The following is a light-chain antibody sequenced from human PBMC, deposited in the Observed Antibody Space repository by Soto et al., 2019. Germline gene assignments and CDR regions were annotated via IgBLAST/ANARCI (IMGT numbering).Light chain of an antibody. CDR1: QGISNS. CDR2: AAS. Sequence: DIQMTKSPSSPSASVEDRVTITCRASQGISNSLAWYQQKPGKVPKLLIYAASTLQSGVPSRFSGSGSGTDFTLTISSLQPEDVATYYCQKYNSAPRTFGQGTKVEIK. V-gene: IGKV1-27*01. CDR3: QKYNSAPRT. J-gene: IGKJ1*01.